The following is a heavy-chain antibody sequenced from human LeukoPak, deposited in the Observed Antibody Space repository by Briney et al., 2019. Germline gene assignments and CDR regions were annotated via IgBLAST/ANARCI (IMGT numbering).Heavy chain of an antibody. V-gene: IGHV5-51*01. CDR3: ARPTLWFGEPPSFDY. J-gene: IGHJ4*02. CDR1: GYSFTSYW. CDR2: IYPGDSDT. Sequence: GESLKISCKDSGYSFTSYWIGWVRQMPGKGLEWMGIIYPGDSDTRYSPSFQGQVTISADKSISTAYLQWSSLKASDTAMYYCARPTLWFGEPPSFDYWGQGTLVTVSS. D-gene: IGHD3-10*01.